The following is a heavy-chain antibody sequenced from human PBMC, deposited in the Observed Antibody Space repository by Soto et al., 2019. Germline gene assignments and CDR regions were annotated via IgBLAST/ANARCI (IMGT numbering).Heavy chain of an antibody. Sequence: SETLSLTCTVSGGSISSGGYYWSWIRQHPGKGLEWIGYIYYSGSTYYNPSLKSRVTISVDTSKNQFSLKLSSVTAADTAVYYCSREGPYMNPDYLGQGTPVTVSS. CDR1: GGSISSGGYY. J-gene: IGHJ4*02. CDR2: IYYSGST. CDR3: SREGPYMNPDY. V-gene: IGHV4-31*03. D-gene: IGHD1-1*01.